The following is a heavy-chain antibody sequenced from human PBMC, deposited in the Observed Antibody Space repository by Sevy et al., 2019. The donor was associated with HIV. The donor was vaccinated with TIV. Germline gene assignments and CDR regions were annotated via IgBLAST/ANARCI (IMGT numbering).Heavy chain of an antibody. J-gene: IGHJ6*02. CDR3: ASAFHFDFGVVTKGRQRGIDV. D-gene: IGHD3-3*01. CDR1: GFTFSSYS. CDR2: ISSSSSTI. Sequence: GGSLRLSCAASGFTFSSYSMNWVRQAPGKGLEWVSYISSSSSTIYYADSVKGRFTISRDNAKNSLYLQMNSLRAEDTAVYYCASAFHFDFGVVTKGRQRGIDVGGQGTTVTVSS. V-gene: IGHV3-48*01.